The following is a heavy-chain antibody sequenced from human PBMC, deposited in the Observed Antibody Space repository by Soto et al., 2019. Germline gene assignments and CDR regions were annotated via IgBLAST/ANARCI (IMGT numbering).Heavy chain of an antibody. J-gene: IGHJ4*02. D-gene: IGHD3-22*01. CDR1: GYSFAVYW. CDR2: IDPSDSQT. CDR3: ARQIYDSDTGPNFQYYFDS. V-gene: IGHV5-10-1*01. Sequence: AGESLKISCNGSGYSFAVYWITRVRQKPGKGLEWMGRIDPSDSQTYYSPSFRGHVTISVTKSITTVFLQWSSLRASDTAMYYCARQIYDSDTGPNFQYYFDSWGQGTPVTVSS.